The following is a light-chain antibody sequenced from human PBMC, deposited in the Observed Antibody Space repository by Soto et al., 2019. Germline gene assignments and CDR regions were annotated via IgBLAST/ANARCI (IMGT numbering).Light chain of an antibody. CDR1: QSVRNNY. Sequence: EIVLTQSPDTLSSSPGERLTLSCMASQSVRNNYLAWYQLKPGQAPRLLIFATSRRATDIPDRFSGSGSGTDFTLAIRRLEPEDFAVYYCHQFGYSPRTFGQGTKVDIK. CDR2: ATS. V-gene: IGKV3-20*01. J-gene: IGKJ1*01. CDR3: HQFGYSPRT.